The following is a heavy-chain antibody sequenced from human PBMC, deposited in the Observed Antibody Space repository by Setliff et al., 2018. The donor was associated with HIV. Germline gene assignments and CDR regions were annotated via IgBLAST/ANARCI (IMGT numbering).Heavy chain of an antibody. CDR2: IYYSGST. D-gene: IGHD3-22*01. CDR3: ARVIQSISFSFEC. V-gene: IGHV4-31*03. J-gene: IGHJ4*02. Sequence: SETLSLTCNVSGGSINTGGYYWSWIRQHPGKGLEWIGHIYYSGSTYYNPSLKSRATISVDTSKTQFSLNLTSVTAAATAIYYCARVIQSISFSFECWGQGALVTVSS. CDR1: GGSINTGGYY.